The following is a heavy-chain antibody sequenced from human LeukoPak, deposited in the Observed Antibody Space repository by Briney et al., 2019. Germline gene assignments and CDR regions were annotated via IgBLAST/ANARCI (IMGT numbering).Heavy chain of an antibody. CDR1: GGSFSGYN. CDR3: ARGSYSSGWYRRYFQH. CDR2: INHSGST. V-gene: IGHV4-34*01. J-gene: IGHJ1*01. Sequence: TSETLSLTCAVYGGSFSGYNWSWIRQPPGKGLEWIGEINHSGSTNYNPSLKSRVTISVDTPKNQFSLKLSSVTAADTAVYYCARGSYSSGWYRRYFQHWGQGTLVTVSS. D-gene: IGHD6-19*01.